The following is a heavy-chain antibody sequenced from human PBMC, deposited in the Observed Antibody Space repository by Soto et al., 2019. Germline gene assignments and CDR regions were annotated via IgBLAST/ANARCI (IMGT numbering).Heavy chain of an antibody. CDR2: INHSGST. CDR1: GGSFSGYY. CDR3: ARGPGIQLWHNFFEY. D-gene: IGHD5-18*01. J-gene: IGHJ4*02. Sequence: SSETLSLTCAVYGGSFSGYYWSWIRQPPGKGLEWIGEINHSGSTNYNPSLKSRVTISVDTSKNQFSLKLSSVTAADTAVYYCARGPGIQLWHNFFEYWCQGTLVT. V-gene: IGHV4-34*01.